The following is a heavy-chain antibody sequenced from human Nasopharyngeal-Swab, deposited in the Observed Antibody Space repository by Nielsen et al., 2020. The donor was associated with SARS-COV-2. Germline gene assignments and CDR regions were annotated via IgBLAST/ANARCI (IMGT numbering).Heavy chain of an antibody. CDR3: ARHTSSSGHLNWFDP. D-gene: IGHD3-3*01. J-gene: IGHJ5*02. CDR1: GGSISSYY. Sequence: SETLSLTCTVSGGSISSYYLSWIRQPPGKGLEWIGYIYYSGNTNYNPSLKSRVTILIDTSKSQFSLKLSSATAADTAVYYCARHTSSSGHLNWFDPWGQGNVVTVSS. V-gene: IGHV4-59*08. CDR2: IYYSGNT.